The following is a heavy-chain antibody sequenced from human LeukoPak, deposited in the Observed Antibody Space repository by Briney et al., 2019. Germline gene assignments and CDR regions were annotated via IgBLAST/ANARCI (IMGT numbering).Heavy chain of an antibody. CDR3: GVDIVVVPGAPNWFDP. CDR2: ISGSGDST. Sequence: GSLRLSCAASGFTFSSYAMTWVRQAPGKGLECVSSISGSGDSTYYADSVKGRFTISRDNSKNTLYLQMNSLRAEDTAVYYCGVDIVVVPGAPNWFDPWGQGTLVTVSS. V-gene: IGHV3-23*01. J-gene: IGHJ5*02. CDR1: GFTFSSYA. D-gene: IGHD2-2*01.